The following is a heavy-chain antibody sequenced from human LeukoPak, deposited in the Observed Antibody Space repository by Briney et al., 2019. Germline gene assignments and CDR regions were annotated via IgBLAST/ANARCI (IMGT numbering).Heavy chain of an antibody. CDR3: ASASGSYYNWFDP. V-gene: IGHV4-34*01. CDR2: INYSGST. Sequence: SETLALTCAVYGGSFSGYYWTWIRQPPGKGLEWIGEINYSGSTNYNPSLKSRVTISVDTSKNQFSLKLSSVTAADTAVYYCASASGSYYNWFDPWGQGTLVTVSS. J-gene: IGHJ5*02. D-gene: IGHD3-10*01. CDR1: GGSFSGYY.